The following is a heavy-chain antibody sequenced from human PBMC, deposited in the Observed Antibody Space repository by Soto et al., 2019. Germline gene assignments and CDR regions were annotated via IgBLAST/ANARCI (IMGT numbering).Heavy chain of an antibody. CDR3: ATLSGYFTISPFDP. V-gene: IGHV4-4*02. CDR1: IDYPIRVNW. D-gene: IGHD2-8*01. J-gene: IGHJ5*02. Sequence: ARGSLSVNCSGIIDYPIRVNWGGWGRQSPGKGLEWIGEIYHTGTTNYNPSLKSRLTLSVDKSKNQVFLNLTSVSAADTAVYYCATLSGYFTISPFDPWGQGMLVTVSS. CDR2: IYHTGTT.